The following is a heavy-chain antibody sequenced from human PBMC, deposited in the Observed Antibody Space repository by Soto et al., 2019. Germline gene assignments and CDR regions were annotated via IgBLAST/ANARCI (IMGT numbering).Heavy chain of an antibody. CDR2: ISGAGS. D-gene: IGHD3-10*01. Sequence: QVQLVESGGDLVEPGVSLRLSCAASGFTFSDYYMSWMRQAPGKGLEWIAYISGAGSNYADSGQGRFTISRDNTKNSLYLQMNSLRDEDTAVYYCARSRKPSYYSGPYFDFWGQGALVTVSS. CDR3: ARSRKPSYYSGPYFDF. V-gene: IGHV3-11*01. J-gene: IGHJ4*02. CDR1: GFTFSDYY.